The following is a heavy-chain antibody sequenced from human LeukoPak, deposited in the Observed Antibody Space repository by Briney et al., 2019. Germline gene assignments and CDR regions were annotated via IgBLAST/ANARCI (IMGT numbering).Heavy chain of an antibody. CDR3: ARLVYSGYGNTDYYGMDV. D-gene: IGHD5-12*01. J-gene: IGHJ6*02. Sequence: PSETLSLTCTVSGGSISSSSYYWGWIRQPPGKGLEWIGYIYYSGSTNYNPSLKSRVTISVDTSKNQFSLKLSSVTAADTAVYYCARLVYSGYGNTDYYGMDVWGQGTTVTVSS. V-gene: IGHV4-61*05. CDR2: IYYSGST. CDR1: GGSISSSSYY.